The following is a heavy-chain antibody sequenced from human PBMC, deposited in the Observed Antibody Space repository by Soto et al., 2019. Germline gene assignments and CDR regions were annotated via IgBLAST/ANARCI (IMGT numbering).Heavy chain of an antibody. CDR3: ARIVGYYDSSGYYSDAFDI. CDR1: GYTFTSYG. Sequence: GASVKVSCKASGYTFTSYGIGWVRQAPGQGLEWMGWISAYNGNTNYAQKLQGRVTMTTDTSTSTAYMELRSLRSDDTAVYYCARIVGYYDSSGYYSDAFDIWGQGTMVTVSS. CDR2: ISAYNGNT. J-gene: IGHJ3*02. D-gene: IGHD3-22*01. V-gene: IGHV1-18*01.